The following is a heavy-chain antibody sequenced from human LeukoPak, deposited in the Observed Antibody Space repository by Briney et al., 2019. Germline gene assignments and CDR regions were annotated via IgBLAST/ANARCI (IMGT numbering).Heavy chain of an antibody. CDR1: GGSISSSSYY. Sequence: SETLSLTCTVSGGSISSSSYYWGWIRQPPGKGLEWIGSIYYSGSTNYNPSLKSRVTISVDTSKNQFSLKLSSVTAADTAVYYCARDHPTRIAAAGRSFDYWGQGTLVTVSS. J-gene: IGHJ4*02. CDR2: IYYSGST. V-gene: IGHV4-39*07. D-gene: IGHD6-13*01. CDR3: ARDHPTRIAAAGRSFDY.